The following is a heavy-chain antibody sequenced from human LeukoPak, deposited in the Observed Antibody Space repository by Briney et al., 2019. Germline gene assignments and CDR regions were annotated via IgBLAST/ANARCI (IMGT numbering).Heavy chain of an antibody. CDR2: FDPEDGET. V-gene: IGHV1-24*01. Sequence: GASVKVSCKVSGYTLTELSMHWVRQAPGKGLEWMGGFDPEDGETIYAQKFQGRVTMTEDTSTDTAYMELSSLRSEDTAVYYCATISRTLGYSSSSGTHCYYGMDVWGQGTTVTVSS. J-gene: IGHJ6*02. D-gene: IGHD6-6*01. CDR1: GYTLTELS. CDR3: ATISRTLGYSSSSGTHCYYGMDV.